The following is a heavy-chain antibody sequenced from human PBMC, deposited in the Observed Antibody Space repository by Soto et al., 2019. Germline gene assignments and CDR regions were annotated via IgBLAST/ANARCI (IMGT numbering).Heavy chain of an antibody. CDR1: GYTLTELS. Sequence: ASVKVSCKVSGYTLTELSMHWVRQAPGKGLEWMGGFDPEDGETIYAQKFQGRVTMTEDTSTDTAYMELSSLRSEDTAVYYCATAGYSFGLLWGMDVWGQGTTVTVSS. CDR3: ATAGYSFGLLWGMDV. J-gene: IGHJ6*02. V-gene: IGHV1-24*01. CDR2: FDPEDGET. D-gene: IGHD5-18*01.